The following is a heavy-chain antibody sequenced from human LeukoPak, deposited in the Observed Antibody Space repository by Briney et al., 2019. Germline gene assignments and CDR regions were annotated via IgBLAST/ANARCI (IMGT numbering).Heavy chain of an antibody. Sequence: GESLKISCKGSGYSFSSYWINWVRQMPGKGLEWMGRIDPSDSYTKYSPSFQGHVTISADKSISTAYLQWSSLKASDTAMYYCARQVAFQVDYWGQGTLVTV. V-gene: IGHV5-10-1*01. CDR2: IDPSDSYT. CDR1: GYSFSSYW. CDR3: ARQVAFQVDY. J-gene: IGHJ4*02.